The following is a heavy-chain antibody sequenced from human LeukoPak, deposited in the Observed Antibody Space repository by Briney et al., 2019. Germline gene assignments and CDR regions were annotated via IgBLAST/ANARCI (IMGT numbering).Heavy chain of an antibody. CDR3: AKGVSGWYGAGFDP. D-gene: IGHD6-19*01. J-gene: IGHJ5*02. CDR1: GFTFSSYA. CDR2: ISGIGGST. V-gene: IGHV3-23*01. Sequence: PGGSLRLSCSASGFTFSSYAMSWVRQAPEKGLEWVSAISGIGGSTYSADSVNGRFTISRDNSKNTLYLQMTSLRVEDTAVYYCAKGVSGWYGAGFDPWGQGTLVTVSS.